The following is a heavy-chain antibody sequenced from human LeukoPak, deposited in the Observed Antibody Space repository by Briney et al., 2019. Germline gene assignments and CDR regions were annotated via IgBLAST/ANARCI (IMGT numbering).Heavy chain of an antibody. V-gene: IGHV3-21*01. D-gene: IGHD3-3*01. CDR1: GFTFSSYS. CDR3: AREPSYYDFWSGYCDY. CDR2: ISSSSSYI. Sequence: GGSLRLSCAASGFTFSSYSMNWVRQAPGKGLEWVSSISSSSSYIYYAGSVKGRFTISRDNAKNSLYLQMNSLRAEDTAVYYCAREPSYYDFWSGYCDYWGQGTLVTVSS. J-gene: IGHJ4*02.